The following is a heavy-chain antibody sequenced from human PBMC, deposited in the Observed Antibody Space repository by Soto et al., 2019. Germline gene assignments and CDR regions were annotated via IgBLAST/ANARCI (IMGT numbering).Heavy chain of an antibody. J-gene: IGHJ4*02. CDR2: INHSGST. Sequence: SETLSLTCAVYGGSFSSYYWSWIRQPPGKGLEWIGEINHSGSTNYNPSLKSRVTISVDTSKNQFSLKLSSVTAADTAVYYCAGFGVTFDYWGQGTLVTVSS. D-gene: IGHD2-8*01. CDR1: GGSFSSYY. V-gene: IGHV4-34*01. CDR3: AGFGVTFDY.